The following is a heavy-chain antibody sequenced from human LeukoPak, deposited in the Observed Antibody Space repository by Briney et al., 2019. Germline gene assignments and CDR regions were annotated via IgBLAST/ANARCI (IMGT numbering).Heavy chain of an antibody. Sequence: SVKVSCKASGGTFSSYAISWVRPAPGQGLEWMGGIIPIFGTANYAQKFQGRVTITADESTSTAYMELSSLRSEDTAAYYCARRRVNSGDYVDYWGQGTLVTVSS. CDR2: IIPIFGTA. CDR1: GGTFSSYA. V-gene: IGHV1-69*13. CDR3: ARRRVNSGDYVDY. J-gene: IGHJ4*02. D-gene: IGHD4-17*01.